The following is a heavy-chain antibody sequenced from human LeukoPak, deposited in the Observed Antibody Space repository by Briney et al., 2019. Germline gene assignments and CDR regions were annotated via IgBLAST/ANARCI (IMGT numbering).Heavy chain of an antibody. J-gene: IGHJ4*02. CDR1: GGSFSGYY. V-gene: IGHV4-34*01. CDR3: ARRGITMVRGVIRAAPFDY. Sequence: SETLSLTCAVYGGSFSGYYWSWIRQPPGKGLEWMGEINHSGRTNYNPSLKSRVTISVDTSKNQFSLKLSSVTAADTAVYYCARRGITMVRGVIRAAPFDYWGQGTPVTVSS. CDR2: INHSGRT. D-gene: IGHD3-10*01.